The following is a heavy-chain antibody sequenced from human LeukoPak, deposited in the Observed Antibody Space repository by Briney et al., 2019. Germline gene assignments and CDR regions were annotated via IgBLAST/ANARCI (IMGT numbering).Heavy chain of an antibody. CDR3: ASALPADHFDF. Sequence: GGSLRLSCAASGFTFSNYWMSWVRQAPGKGLVWVANIKYYGGEKYYADSVRGRFTISRDNAKSSLYLQMNSLRAEDTAVYYCASALPADHFDFWGQGTLVTVSS. CDR1: GFTFSNYW. D-gene: IGHD1-14*01. CDR2: IKYYGGEK. J-gene: IGHJ4*02. V-gene: IGHV3-7*01.